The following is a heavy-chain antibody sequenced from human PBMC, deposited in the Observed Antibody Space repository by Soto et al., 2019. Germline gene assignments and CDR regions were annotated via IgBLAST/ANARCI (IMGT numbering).Heavy chain of an antibody. J-gene: IGHJ6*02. V-gene: IGHV1-3*01. CDR2: INAGNGNT. CDR3: ARGVLLWFGEFFGMAV. Sequence: ASVKVTCKASGYTFTNYAMHWVRQAPGQRLEWMGWINAGNGNTKYSQKFQGRVTITRDTSASTAYMELSSLRSEDTAVYYCARGVLLWFGEFFGMAVWGQCTPVTVSS. D-gene: IGHD3-10*01. CDR1: GYTFTNYA.